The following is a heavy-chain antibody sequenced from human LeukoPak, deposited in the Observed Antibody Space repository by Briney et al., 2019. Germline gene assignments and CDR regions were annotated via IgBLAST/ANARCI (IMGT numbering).Heavy chain of an antibody. D-gene: IGHD3-3*01. V-gene: IGHV3-73*01. CDR2: IRSKANSYAT. Sequence: PGGSLRLSCAASGFTFSGSAMHWVRQASGKGLEWVGRIRSKANSYATAYAASVKGRFTISRDDSKNTAYLQMNSLKTEDTAVYYCTRDRTYDFWSGPTLWYYYYYMDVWGKGTTVTVSS. CDR1: GFTFSGSA. CDR3: TRDRTYDFWSGPTLWYYYYYMDV. J-gene: IGHJ6*03.